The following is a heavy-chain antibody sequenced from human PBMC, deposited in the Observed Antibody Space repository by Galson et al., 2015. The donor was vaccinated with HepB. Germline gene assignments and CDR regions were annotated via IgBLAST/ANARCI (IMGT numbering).Heavy chain of an antibody. CDR2: ISSSSSYI. J-gene: IGHJ4*02. D-gene: IGHD6-13*01. V-gene: IGHV3-21*01. CDR1: GFTFSSYS. CDR3: ARVAGQDGYYFDY. Sequence: SLRLSCAASGFTFSSYSMNWVRQAPGKGLEWVSSISSSSSYIYYADSVKGRFTISRDNAKNSLYLQMNSLRAEDTAVYYCARVAGQDGYYFDYWGQGTLVTVSS.